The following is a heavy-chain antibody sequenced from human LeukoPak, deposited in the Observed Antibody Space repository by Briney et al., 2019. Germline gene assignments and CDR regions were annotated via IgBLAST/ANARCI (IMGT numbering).Heavy chain of an antibody. D-gene: IGHD6-19*01. V-gene: IGHV4-4*02. J-gene: IGHJ6*03. CDR1: GGSISSSNW. CDR3: ASWCSSGWGSYYYYMDV. Sequence: PSETLSLTCAVSGGSISSSNWWSWVRQPPGKGLEWIGAIYHSGSTNYNSSLKSRVTISVDKSKNQFSLKLSSVTAADTAVYYCASWCSSGWGSYYYYMDVWGKGTTVTVSS. CDR2: IYHSGST.